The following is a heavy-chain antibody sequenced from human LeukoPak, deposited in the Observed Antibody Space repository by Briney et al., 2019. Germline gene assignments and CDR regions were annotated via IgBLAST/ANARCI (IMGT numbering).Heavy chain of an antibody. CDR1: GGSISTYY. J-gene: IGHJ4*02. D-gene: IGHD6-13*01. Sequence: SETLSLTCTVSGGSISTYYWSWIRQPPGKGLGWIGYVYFSGSTNYNPSPESRVTISVDTSRNHFSLKLGSVTAADTAVYYCARHPSSTWNFFDYWGQGTLVTVSS. V-gene: IGHV4-59*08. CDR2: VYFSGST. CDR3: ARHPSSTWNFFDY.